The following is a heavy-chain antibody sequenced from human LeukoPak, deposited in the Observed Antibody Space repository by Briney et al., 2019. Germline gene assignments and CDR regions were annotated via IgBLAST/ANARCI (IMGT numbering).Heavy chain of an antibody. D-gene: IGHD2-2*03. CDR2: ISGSGGST. V-gene: IGHV3-23*01. J-gene: IGHJ3*02. CDR1: GFTFSSYA. Sequence: AGGSLRLSCAASGFTFSSYAMSWVRQAPGKGLEWVSAISGSGGSTYYADSVKGRFTISRDNSKNTLYLQMNSLRAEDTAVYYCAKTMDIVVVPAAPLAFDIWGQGTMVTVSS. CDR3: AKTMDIVVVPAAPLAFDI.